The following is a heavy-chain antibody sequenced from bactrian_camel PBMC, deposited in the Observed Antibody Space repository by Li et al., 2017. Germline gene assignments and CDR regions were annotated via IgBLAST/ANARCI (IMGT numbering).Heavy chain of an antibody. Sequence: VQLVESGGGLVQPGGSLRLSCAASGLTFSSFDMAWVRQAPGKGLEWVSVLPSGHGSTYYADSVKGRFIISRDDPKSTLYLQMNSLKIEDTAVYYRALGSSRQATMTARGKGTQVTVS. V-gene: IGHV3S40*01. J-gene: IGHJ4*01. CDR2: LPSGHGST. CDR1: GLTFSSFD. D-gene: IGHD3*01.